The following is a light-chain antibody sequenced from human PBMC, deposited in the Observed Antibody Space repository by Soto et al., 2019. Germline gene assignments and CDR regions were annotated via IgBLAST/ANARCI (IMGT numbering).Light chain of an antibody. V-gene: IGKV3-20*01. CDR3: QQYGSSPGST. J-gene: IGKJ5*01. CDR1: QSVSSSY. Sequence: EIVLTQSPGTLSLSPGERATLSCRASQSVSSSYLAWYQQKPGQAPRPLIYGASSRATGIPDRFSGSGSGTDFTLTISRLEPQDFAVYYCQQYGSSPGSTFGQGTRLEIK. CDR2: GAS.